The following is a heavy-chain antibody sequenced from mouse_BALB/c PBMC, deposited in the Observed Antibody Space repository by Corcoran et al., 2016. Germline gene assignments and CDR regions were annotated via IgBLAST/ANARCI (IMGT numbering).Heavy chain of an antibody. J-gene: IGHJ1*03. D-gene: IGHD1-1*01. V-gene: IGHV1-9*01. CDR2: ILPGSGST. Sequence: QVQLQQSGAELMKPGASVKISCKATGYTFSSYWIEWVKQRPGHGLEWIGEILPGSGSTNYNEKFKGKATFTAETSSNTAYMQLSSLTSEDSAVYYCAKNYGSSYDWYFDVWGTGTTFTVSS. CDR1: GYTFSSYW. CDR3: AKNYGSSYDWYFDV.